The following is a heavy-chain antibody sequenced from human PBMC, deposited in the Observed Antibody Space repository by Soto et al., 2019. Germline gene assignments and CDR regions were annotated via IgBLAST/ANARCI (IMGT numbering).Heavy chain of an antibody. V-gene: IGHV3-23*01. Sequence: PGGSLRLSCAASGFSFGSYALSWVRQAPGKELEWVSTITGSGASTDYADSVKGRFTISRDNSKSTLYLQMMSLRAEDTAAYYCAKPRSGAYSLGDFDYWGQGTLVTVSS. CDR2: ITGSGAST. J-gene: IGHJ4*02. CDR3: AKPRSGAYSLGDFDY. CDR1: GFSFGSYA. D-gene: IGHD2-15*01.